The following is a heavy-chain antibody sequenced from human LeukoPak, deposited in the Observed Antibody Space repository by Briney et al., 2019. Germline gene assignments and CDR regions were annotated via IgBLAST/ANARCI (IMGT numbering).Heavy chain of an antibody. CDR3: AREGLTIIWFDP. V-gene: IGHV4-59*01. CDR1: GGSISSYY. Sequence: SETLSLTCTVSGGSISSYYWSWIRQPPGKGLEWIGYIYYSGSTNYNPSLKSRVTISVDTSKNQFSLKLSSVTAADTAVYYCAREGLTIIWFDPWGQGTLVTVSS. CDR2: IYYSGST. J-gene: IGHJ5*02. D-gene: IGHD5-24*01.